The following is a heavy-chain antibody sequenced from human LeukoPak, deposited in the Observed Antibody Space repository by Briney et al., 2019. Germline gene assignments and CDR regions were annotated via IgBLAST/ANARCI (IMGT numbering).Heavy chain of an antibody. J-gene: IGHJ6*03. Sequence: SVKVSCKASGGTFSSYAISWVRQAPGQGLEWMGWIIPIFGTANYAQKFQGRVTITTDESTSTAYMELSSLRSEDTAVYYCALFTAAAAGTDYYYMDVWGKGTTVTVSS. CDR1: GGTFSSYA. CDR2: IIPIFGTA. V-gene: IGHV1-69*05. CDR3: ALFTAAAAGTDYYYMDV. D-gene: IGHD6-13*01.